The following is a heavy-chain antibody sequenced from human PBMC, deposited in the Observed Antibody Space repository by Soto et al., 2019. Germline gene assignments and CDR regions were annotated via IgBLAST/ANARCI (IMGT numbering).Heavy chain of an antibody. V-gene: IGHV5-51*01. J-gene: IGHJ6*02. D-gene: IGHD6-19*01. CDR2: IYPSDSDT. CDR1: GYSFSSYW. Sequence: GESLKISCKGSGYSFSSYWIGWVRQMSGEGLEWMGIIYPSDSDTRYSPSFQGQVTISADKSIYTAYLQWSSLKASDTAMYYCARSRRGAYSSGWYSPSGYYDYGIDVWGQGTKVTVSS. CDR3: ARSRRGAYSSGWYSPSGYYDYGIDV.